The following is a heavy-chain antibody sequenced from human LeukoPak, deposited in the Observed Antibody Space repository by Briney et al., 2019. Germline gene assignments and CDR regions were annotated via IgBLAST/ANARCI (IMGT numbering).Heavy chain of an antibody. CDR1: GYTFTSYA. CDR2: INPSGGST. J-gene: IGHJ4*02. CDR3: ARDPQFPYSYGAYYFDY. V-gene: IGHV1-46*01. D-gene: IGHD5-18*01. Sequence: ASVKVSCKASGYTFTSYAMNWVRQAPGQGLEWMGLINPSGGSTSYAQKFQGKVTMTRVTSTSTVYMELSSLRSEDTAVYYCARDPQFPYSYGAYYFDYWGQGTLVTVSS.